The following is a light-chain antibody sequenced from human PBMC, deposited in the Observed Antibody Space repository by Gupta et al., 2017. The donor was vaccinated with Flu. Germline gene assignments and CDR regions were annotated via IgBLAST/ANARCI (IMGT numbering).Light chain of an antibody. CDR1: ESLVYSDGDSY. Sequence: DVVMTQSPLSLTVTLGQPASISCRSSESLVYSDGDSYVSWFHQRPGPSPRGLSYKASNRDSGVPERITGSGSGTDFTLKISRVEAEDVGVYYCRQCKRGPWTFGEGTRVEI. CDR2: KAS. V-gene: IGKV2-30*01. J-gene: IGKJ1*01. CDR3: RQCKRGPWT.